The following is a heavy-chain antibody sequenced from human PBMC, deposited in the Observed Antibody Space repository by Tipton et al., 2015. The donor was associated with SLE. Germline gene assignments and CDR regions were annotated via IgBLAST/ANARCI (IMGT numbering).Heavy chain of an antibody. CDR3: ARPASYGDSRGAFEI. D-gene: IGHD4-17*01. V-gene: IGHV4-4*07. Sequence: TLSLTCTVSGDSIRIYYWSWIRQPAGKGLEWIGRLFPGGNTNYNPSLQSRVTISVDTSKNQFSLKVKSVTAADTAIYYCARPASYGDSRGAFEIWGQGTRVTVSS. CDR1: GDSIRIYY. J-gene: IGHJ3*02. CDR2: LFPGGNT.